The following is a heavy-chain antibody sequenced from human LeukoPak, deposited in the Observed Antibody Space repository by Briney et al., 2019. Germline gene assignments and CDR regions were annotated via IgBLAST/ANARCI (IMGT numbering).Heavy chain of an antibody. J-gene: IGHJ6*02. Sequence: SETLSLTCTVSGGSISNYYWSWIRRPPGKGLEWIGYIYYSGSTNYNPSLKSRVTISVDTSKNQFSLKLSSVTAADTAVYYCARGCYSGYYYYGMDVWGQGTTVTVSS. D-gene: IGHD2-15*01. V-gene: IGHV4-59*01. CDR1: GGSISNYY. CDR3: ARGCYSGYYYYGMDV. CDR2: IYYSGST.